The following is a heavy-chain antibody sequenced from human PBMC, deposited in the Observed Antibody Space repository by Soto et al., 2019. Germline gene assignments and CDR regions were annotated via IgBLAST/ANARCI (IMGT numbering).Heavy chain of an antibody. CDR1: GGSFSGYY. J-gene: IGHJ3*02. CDR3: AGRYCSGGSCYLGAFDX. CDR2: INHSGST. V-gene: IGHV4-34*01. Sequence: SETLSLTCAVYGGSFSGYYWSWIHQPPGKGLEWIGEINHSGSTNYNPSLKSRVTISVDTSKNQFSLKLSSVTAADTAVYYCAGRYCSGGSCYLGAFDXWGQGTMVTVSS. D-gene: IGHD2-15*01.